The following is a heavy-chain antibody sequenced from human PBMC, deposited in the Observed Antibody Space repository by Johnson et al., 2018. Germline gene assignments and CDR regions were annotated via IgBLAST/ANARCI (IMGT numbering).Heavy chain of an antibody. CDR2: IYSGGST. J-gene: IGHJ6*03. CDR3: ARELGSSWYVHYYYYMDV. D-gene: IGHD6-13*01. V-gene: IGHV3-66*01. CDR1: GFTVSSNY. Sequence: VQLVESGGGLVQPGGSLRLSCAASGFTVSSNYMSWVRQAPGKGLELVSVIYSGGSTYYADSGKGRFTISRDNSKNTLYLQMKSLRAEDTAVYYCARELGSSWYVHYYYYMDVWGKGTTVTVSS.